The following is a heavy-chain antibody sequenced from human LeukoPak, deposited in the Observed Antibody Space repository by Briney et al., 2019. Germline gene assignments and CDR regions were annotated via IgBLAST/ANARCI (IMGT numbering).Heavy chain of an antibody. CDR2: IYHSGST. J-gene: IGHJ4*02. D-gene: IGHD4-17*01. CDR1: GYSISSGYY. CDR3: ARQLYGDYVDY. V-gene: IGHV4-38-2*01. Sequence: SETLSLTCAVSGYSISSGYYWGWIRQPPGKGLEWIGSIYHSGSTYYNPSLKSRVTISVDTSKNQFSLKLSSVTAADTAVYYCARQLYGDYVDYWGQGTLVTVTS.